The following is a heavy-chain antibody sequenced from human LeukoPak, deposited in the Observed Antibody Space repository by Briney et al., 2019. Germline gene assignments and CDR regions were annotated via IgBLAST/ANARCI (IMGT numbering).Heavy chain of an antibody. J-gene: IGHJ4*02. D-gene: IGHD3-3*01. CDR1: GFTFSSYW. CDR3: ARDTNYDFWSGYNDY. CDR2: IKQDGSEK. Sequence: GVSLRLSCAASGFTFSSYWMSWVRQAPGKGLEWVANIKQDGSEKYYVDSVKGRFTISRDNAKNSLYLQMNSLRAEDTAVYYCARDTNYDFWSGYNDYWGQGTLVTVSS. V-gene: IGHV3-7*01.